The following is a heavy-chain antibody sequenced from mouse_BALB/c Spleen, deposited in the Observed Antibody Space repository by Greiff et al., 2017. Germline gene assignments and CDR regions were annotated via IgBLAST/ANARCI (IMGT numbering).Heavy chain of an antibody. Sequence: DVKLVESGGGLVQPGGSLRLSCATSGFTFTDYYMSWVRQPPGKALEWLGFIRNKANGYTTEYSASVKGRFTISRDNSQSILYLQMNTLRAEDSATYYCARDKGYDGAWFAYGGQGTLVTVSA. CDR1: GFTFTDYY. CDR3: ARDKGYDGAWFAY. J-gene: IGHJ3*01. V-gene: IGHV7-3*02. CDR2: IRNKANGYTT. D-gene: IGHD2-14*01.